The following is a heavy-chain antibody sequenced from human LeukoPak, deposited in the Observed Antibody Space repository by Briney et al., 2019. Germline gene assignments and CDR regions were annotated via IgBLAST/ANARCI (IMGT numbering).Heavy chain of an antibody. J-gene: IGHJ4*02. CDR2: ISAYNGNT. CDR3: AREKYDYGYDY. Sequence: GASVKVSCKASGYTFTSYGISWVRQAPGQGLEWMGWISAYNGNTNYAQKLQGRVTMTTDTSTSTAYMELRSLRPDDTAVYYRAREKYDYGYDYWGQGTLVTVSS. V-gene: IGHV1-18*01. CDR1: GYTFTSYG. D-gene: IGHD4/OR15-4a*01.